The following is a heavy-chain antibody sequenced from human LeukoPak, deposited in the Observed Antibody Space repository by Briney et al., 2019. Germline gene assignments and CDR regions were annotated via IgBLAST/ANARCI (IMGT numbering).Heavy chain of an antibody. D-gene: IGHD6-25*01. V-gene: IGHV1-69*04. CDR3: ARPQPYSSGNNWFDP. Sequence: ASVKVSCKASGGTFSSYAISWVRQAPGQGLEWMGRIIPIFGIANYAQRFQGRVTITADKSTSTAHMELSSLRSEDTAVYYCARPQPYSSGNNWFDPWGQGTLVTVSS. CDR1: GGTFSSYA. CDR2: IIPIFGIA. J-gene: IGHJ5*02.